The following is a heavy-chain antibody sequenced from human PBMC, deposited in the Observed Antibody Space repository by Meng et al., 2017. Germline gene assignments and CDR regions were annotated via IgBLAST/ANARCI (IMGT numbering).Heavy chain of an antibody. CDR2: AYYRSKWYH. J-gene: IGHJ4*02. Sequence: QIQRKQSGPGLVKPPQTLSLLCAISGDSVSSNSAAWNWIRQSPSRGLEWLGRAYYRSKWYHDYAESVKSRISIDPDTSKNQFSLQLRSVTPEDSAVYYCARGSYSFDSWGQRTLVTVSS. CDR3: ARGSYSFDS. CDR1: GDSVSSNSAA. D-gene: IGHD1-26*01. V-gene: IGHV6-1*01.